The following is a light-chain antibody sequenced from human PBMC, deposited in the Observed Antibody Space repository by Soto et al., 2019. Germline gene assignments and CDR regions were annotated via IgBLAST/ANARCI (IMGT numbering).Light chain of an antibody. Sequence: QSALTQPRSVSGSPGQSVAISCTGIGGFDFVSWYQQYPGKAPKLMIYDVTHRPSGVPDRFSASKSGDTASLTISGLQAEDEADYYCCSYTGSYSVFGGGTKLTVL. CDR1: GGFDF. CDR3: CSYTGSYSV. J-gene: IGLJ3*02. CDR2: DVT. V-gene: IGLV2-11*01.